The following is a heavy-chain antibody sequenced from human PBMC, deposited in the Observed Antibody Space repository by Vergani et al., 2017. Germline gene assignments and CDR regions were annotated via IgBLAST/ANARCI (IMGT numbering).Heavy chain of an antibody. CDR1: GFTFDDYA. CDR3: ARDFRGYCSSTSCYYSANWFDP. D-gene: IGHD2-2*01. V-gene: IGHV3-9*01. CDR2: ISWNSGSI. J-gene: IGHJ5*02. Sequence: EVQLVESGGGLVQPGRSLRLSCAASGFTFDDYAMHWVRQAPGKGLEWVSGISWNSGSIGYADSVKGRFTISRDNAKNSLYLQMNSLRAEDTAVYYCARDFRGYCSSTSCYYSANWFDPWGQGTLVTVSS.